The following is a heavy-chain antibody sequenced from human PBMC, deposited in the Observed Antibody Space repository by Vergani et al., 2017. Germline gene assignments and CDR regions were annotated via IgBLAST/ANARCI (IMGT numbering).Heavy chain of an antibody. Sequence: QLQLQESGSGLVKPSQTLSLTCAVSGGSISSGGYSWSWIRQPPGKGLEWIGYIYHSGSTYYNPSLKSRVTISVDRSKNQFSLKLSSVTAADTAVYYCAXEDRYCSSTSCYQGWGQGTLVTVSS. J-gene: IGHJ4*02. V-gene: IGHV4-30-2*01. CDR1: GGSISSGGYS. CDR2: IYHSGST. CDR3: AXEDRYCSSTSCYQG. D-gene: IGHD2-2*01.